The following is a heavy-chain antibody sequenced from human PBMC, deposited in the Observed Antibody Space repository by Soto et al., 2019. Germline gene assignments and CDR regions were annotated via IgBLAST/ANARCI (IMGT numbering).Heavy chain of an antibody. CDR1: GGSISSYY. CDR3: ARRRRYSSGWYYFDD. CDR2: IYYSGST. V-gene: IGHV4-59*01. D-gene: IGHD6-19*01. Sequence: SETLSLTCTVSGGSISSYYWSWIRQPPGKGLEWIGYIYYSGSTNYNPSLKSRVTISVDTSKNQFSLKLSSVTAADTAVYYCARRRRYSSGWYYFDDWGQGTLVTVSS. J-gene: IGHJ4*02.